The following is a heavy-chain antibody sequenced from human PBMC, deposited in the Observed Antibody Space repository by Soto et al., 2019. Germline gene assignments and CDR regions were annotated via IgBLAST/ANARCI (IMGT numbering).Heavy chain of an antibody. CDR3: ARHLRGVYCSSTSCYHRIAVAGIDY. CDR1: GGSISSSSYY. V-gene: IGHV4-39*01. Sequence: SETLSLTCTVSGGSISSSSYYWGWIRQPPGKGLEWIGSIYYSGSTYYNPSLKSRVTISVDTSKNRFSLKLSSVTAADTAVYYCARHLRGVYCSSTSCYHRIAVAGIDYWGQGTLVTVSS. D-gene: IGHD2-2*01. J-gene: IGHJ4*02. CDR2: IYYSGST.